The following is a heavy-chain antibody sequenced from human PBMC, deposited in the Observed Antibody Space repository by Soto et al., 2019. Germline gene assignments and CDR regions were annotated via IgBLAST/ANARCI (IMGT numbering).Heavy chain of an antibody. D-gene: IGHD3-22*01. CDR2: ISGSGGST. CDR3: AKGPDYYESSGYHR. J-gene: IGHJ5*02. CDR1: GFTFSSYA. V-gene: IGHV3-23*01. Sequence: EVQLLESGGGLVQPGGSLRLSCAASGFTFSSYAMSWVRQAPGKGLEWVSAISGSGGSTYYADSVKARFTISRDNSKNTLYLQMNSLRAEVTAVYYCAKGPDYYESSGYHRWGQGTLVTVSS.